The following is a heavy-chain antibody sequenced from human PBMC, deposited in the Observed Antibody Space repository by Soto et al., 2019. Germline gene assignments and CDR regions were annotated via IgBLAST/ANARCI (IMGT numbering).Heavy chain of an antibody. J-gene: IGHJ6*02. CDR2: ISYDGSNK. CDR1: GFTFSSYG. Sequence: PGESLKISCAASGFTFSSYGMHWVRQAPGKGLGWVAVISYDGSNKYYADSVKGRFTISRDNSKNTLYLQMNSLRAEDTAVYYCAKDPGSDKYYDFWSGYYTGSTNYYYGMDVWGQGTTVTVSS. CDR3: AKDPGSDKYYDFWSGYYTGSTNYYYGMDV. V-gene: IGHV3-30*18. D-gene: IGHD3-3*01.